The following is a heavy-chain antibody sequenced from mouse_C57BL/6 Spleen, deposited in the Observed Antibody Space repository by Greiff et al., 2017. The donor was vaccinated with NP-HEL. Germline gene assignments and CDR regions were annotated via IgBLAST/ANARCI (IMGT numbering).Heavy chain of an antibody. CDR3: ARTPGTYYFDY. Sequence: VQLQESGPGLVQPSQSLSITCTVSGFSLTSYGVHWVRQSPGKGLEWLGVIWSGGSTDYNAAFISRLSISKDNSKSQVFFKMNSLQADDTAIYYCARTPGTYYFDYWGQGTTLTVSS. V-gene: IGHV2-2*01. CDR1: GFSLTSYG. D-gene: IGHD1-1*01. CDR2: IWSGGST. J-gene: IGHJ2*01.